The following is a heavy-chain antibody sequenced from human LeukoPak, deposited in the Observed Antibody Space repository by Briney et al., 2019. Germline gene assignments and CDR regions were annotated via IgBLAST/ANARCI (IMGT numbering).Heavy chain of an antibody. CDR3: ARTFLGYCSSTSCYRDNWFDP. Sequence: SETLSLTCTVSGGSISSYYWSWIRQPPGKGLEWIGYIYYSGSTNYNPSLKSRVTISVDTSKNQFSLKLSSVTAADTAVYYCARTFLGYCSSTSCYRDNWFDPWGQGTLVTVSS. J-gene: IGHJ5*02. D-gene: IGHD2-2*01. V-gene: IGHV4-59*01. CDR2: IYYSGST. CDR1: GGSISSYY.